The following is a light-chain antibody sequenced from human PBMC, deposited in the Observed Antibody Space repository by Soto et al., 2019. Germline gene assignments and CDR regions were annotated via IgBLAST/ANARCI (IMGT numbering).Light chain of an antibody. CDR1: QSLLHSNGYNY. Sequence: VMTQSPLSLPVTPGEPASISCRSSQSLLHSNGYNYLDWYLQKPGQSPQLLIYLGSNRASGVPDRFSGRGSGTDFTLKISRVEADDVGVYYCMQALQTPWTFGQGTKVEIK. J-gene: IGKJ1*01. CDR3: MQALQTPWT. V-gene: IGKV2-28*01. CDR2: LGS.